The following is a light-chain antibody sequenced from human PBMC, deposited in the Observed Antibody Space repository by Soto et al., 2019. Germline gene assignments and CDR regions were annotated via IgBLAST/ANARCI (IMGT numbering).Light chain of an antibody. CDR2: GAS. J-gene: IGKJ1*01. CDR1: QSVSSSY. Sequence: EIVLTQSPGTLSLSPGERATLSCRASQSVSSSYLAWYQQKHGQPPRLLIYGASSRATGIPDRFSGSGSGTDLTITISRLEPEDFEVYYCQQYGSSSWTFGQGTKVDIK. V-gene: IGKV3-20*01. CDR3: QQYGSSSWT.